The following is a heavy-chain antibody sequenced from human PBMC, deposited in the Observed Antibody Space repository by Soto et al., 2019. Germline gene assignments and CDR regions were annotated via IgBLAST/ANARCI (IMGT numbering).Heavy chain of an antibody. V-gene: IGHV1-24*01. J-gene: IGHJ6*02. CDR3: AARDSGRKVVVPAASGSMDV. CDR2: FDAEDGET. CDR1: GYTLTDLG. D-gene: IGHD2-2*01. Sequence: APGKVSCKASGYTLTDLGIRWVRQAPGKGLEWMGGFDAEDGETIYAQKLQGRVTMTEDTSTGTAYMGLSSLRPEDTAVYYCAARDSGRKVVVPAASGSMDVWGQGTPVTVSS.